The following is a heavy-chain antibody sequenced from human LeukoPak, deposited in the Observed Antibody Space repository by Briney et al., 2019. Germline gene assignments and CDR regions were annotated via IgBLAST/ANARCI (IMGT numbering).Heavy chain of an antibody. CDR3: AREIAARIHFDY. CDR1: GFTFSSFA. D-gene: IGHD6-6*01. J-gene: IGHJ4*02. CDR2: ISGSGAGT. Sequence: GGSLRLSCAVSGFTFSSFAMSWVRQAPGKGLEWVSAISGSGAGTYYADSVKGRFTISRDNSKNTLYLQMNSLRAEDTAVYYCAREIAARIHFDYWGQGTLVTVSS. V-gene: IGHV3-23*01.